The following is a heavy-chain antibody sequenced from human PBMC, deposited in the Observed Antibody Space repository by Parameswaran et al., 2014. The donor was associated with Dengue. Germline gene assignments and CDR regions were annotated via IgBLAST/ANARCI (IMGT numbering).Heavy chain of an antibody. J-gene: IGHJ3*02. CDR3: ARDSSYYYDSSRGAFDI. D-gene: IGHD3-22*01. CDR2: ISSSSSYT. V-gene: IGHV3-11*06. Sequence: RWIRQPQEGLEWVSYISSSSSYTNYADSVKGRFTISRDNAKNSLYLQMNSLRAEDTAVYYCARDSSYYYDSSRGAFDIWGQGTMVTVSS.